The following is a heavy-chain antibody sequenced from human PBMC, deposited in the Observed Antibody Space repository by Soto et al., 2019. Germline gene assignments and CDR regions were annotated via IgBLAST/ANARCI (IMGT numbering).Heavy chain of an antibody. CDR3: ARGDSTDCSNGVCSFFYNHDMDV. J-gene: IGHJ6*02. V-gene: IGHV1-2*04. CDR2: INPKSGGT. Sequence: GXSVKGSWKGSVYSFTYYHIHWVRQAPGQGLEWLGRINPKSGGTSTAQKFQGWVTMTTDTSISTASMELTRLTSDDTAIYYCARGDSTDCSNGVCSFFYNHDMDVWGQGTTVTVSS. D-gene: IGHD2-8*01. CDR1: VYSFTYYH.